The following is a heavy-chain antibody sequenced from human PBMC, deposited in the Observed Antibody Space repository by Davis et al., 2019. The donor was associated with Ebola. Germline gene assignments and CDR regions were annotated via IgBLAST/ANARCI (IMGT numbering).Heavy chain of an antibody. Sequence: MPSETLSLTCTVSGGSISSYYWSWIRQPPGKGLEWIGYIYYSGSTDSNPSLQSRVTMSLDRSKNQISLKLKSVTAADTAVYYCARAGRYSGHGYYFAFWGQGTRVTVSP. CDR2: IYYSGST. D-gene: IGHD5-12*01. V-gene: IGHV4-59*01. CDR3: ARAGRYSGHGYYFAF. J-gene: IGHJ4*02. CDR1: GGSISSYY.